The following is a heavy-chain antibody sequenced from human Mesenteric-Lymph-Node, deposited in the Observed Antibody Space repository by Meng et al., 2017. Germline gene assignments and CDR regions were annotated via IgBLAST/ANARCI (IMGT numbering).Heavy chain of an antibody. Sequence: EVQLVESGGGLVQPGVSLRLSCAASGFTFTGHYMDWVRQAPGKGLEWVGRITNTPNRYPTNYAASVKGRFTISRDDSKNSLYLEMNSLKIEDTAVYYCARDTSTSLDYWGQGALVTVSS. CDR2: ITNTPNRYPT. CDR1: GFTFTGHY. J-gene: IGHJ4*02. CDR3: ARDTSTSLDY. V-gene: IGHV3-72*01. D-gene: IGHD2/OR15-2a*01.